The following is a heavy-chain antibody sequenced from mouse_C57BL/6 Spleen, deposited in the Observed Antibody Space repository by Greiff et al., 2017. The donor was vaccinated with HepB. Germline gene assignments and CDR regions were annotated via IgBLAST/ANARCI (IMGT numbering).Heavy chain of an antibody. CDR3: AIERGYGYPFAY. CDR2: IHPSDSDT. J-gene: IGHJ3*01. CDR1: GYTFTSYW. D-gene: IGHD2-2*01. Sequence: VQLQQPGAELVKPGASVKVSCKASGYTFTSYWMHWVKQRPGQGLEWIGRIHPSDSDTNYNQKFKGKATLTVDKSSSTAYMQLSSLTSEDSAVYYCAIERGYGYPFAYWGQGTLVTVSA. V-gene: IGHV1-74*01.